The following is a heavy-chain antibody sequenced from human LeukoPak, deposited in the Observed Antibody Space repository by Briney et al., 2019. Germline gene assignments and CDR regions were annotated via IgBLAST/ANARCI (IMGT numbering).Heavy chain of an antibody. V-gene: IGHV3-64*04. CDR1: GFTFSDYA. CDR2: IMSNGRST. Sequence: PGGSLRLSCSGSGFTFSDYAMFWVRQAPGKGLEYVSAIMSNGRSTYLADTVKDRFTISRDNSKNTLYLQMNSLRAEDTAVYYCAKVPIFGVVRSYYYYGMDVWGQGTTVTVSS. CDR3: AKVPIFGVVRSYYYYGMDV. D-gene: IGHD3-3*01. J-gene: IGHJ6*02.